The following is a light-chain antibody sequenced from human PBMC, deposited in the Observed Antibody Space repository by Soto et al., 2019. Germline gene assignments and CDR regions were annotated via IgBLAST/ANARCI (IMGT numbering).Light chain of an antibody. CDR2: AVT. V-gene: IGLV2-14*03. CDR3: SSYTGSSVV. Sequence: QSALTQPASVSGSPRQSITISCTGTSSDIGGYNYVSWYQQHPGKAPKLMIFAVTNRPSGVSDRFSGSKSGNTASLTISGLQAEDEADYYCSSYTGSSVVFGGGTKVTVL. J-gene: IGLJ2*01. CDR1: SSDIGGYNY.